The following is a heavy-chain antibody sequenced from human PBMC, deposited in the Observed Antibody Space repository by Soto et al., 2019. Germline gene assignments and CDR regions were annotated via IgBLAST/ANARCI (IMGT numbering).Heavy chain of an antibody. D-gene: IGHD3-10*01. CDR2: IYPGDSDT. Sequence: YWSWIRQHPGKGLEWMGIIYPGDSDTRYSPSFQGQVTISADKSISTAYLQWSSLKASDTAMYYCAGGGVRGVITRTRDYYGMDVWGQGTRVTVSS. CDR1: YW. V-gene: IGHV5-51*01. CDR3: AGGGVRGVITRTRDYYGMDV. J-gene: IGHJ6*02.